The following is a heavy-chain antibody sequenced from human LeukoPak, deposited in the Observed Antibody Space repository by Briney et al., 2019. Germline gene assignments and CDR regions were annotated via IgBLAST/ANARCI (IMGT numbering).Heavy chain of an antibody. CDR3: ARLRGNTMVEY. CDR2: ISGSGGST. Sequence: PGGSLRLSCAASGFTFTSYTMSWVRQAPGKGREWVSAISGSGGSTYYADSVKGRFTISRDNSKNTLYLQMNSLRAEDTAVYYCARLRGNTMVEYWGQGTLVTVSS. D-gene: IGHD3-10*01. CDR1: GFTFTSYT. J-gene: IGHJ4*02. V-gene: IGHV3-23*01.